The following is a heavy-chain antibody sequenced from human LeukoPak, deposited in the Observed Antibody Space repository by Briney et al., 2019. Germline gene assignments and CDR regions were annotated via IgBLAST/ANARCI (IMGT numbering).Heavy chain of an antibody. V-gene: IGHV3-23*01. CDR3: AKDKRSGSGSYPWGY. CDR2: ISGSGGST. J-gene: IGHJ4*02. CDR1: GFTFSSYA. D-gene: IGHD1-26*01. Sequence: GGSLRLSCAASGFTFSSYAMSWVRQAPGKGLEWVSAISGSGGSTYYADSVKGRFTISRDNSKNTLYLQMNSLRAEDTAVYYCAKDKRSGSGSYPWGYWGRGTLVTVSS.